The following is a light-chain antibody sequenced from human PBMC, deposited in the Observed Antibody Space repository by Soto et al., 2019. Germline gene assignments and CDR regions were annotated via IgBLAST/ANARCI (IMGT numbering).Light chain of an antibody. Sequence: EIVLTQSPGTLALSPGDGATLSCRASQSVSKYLAWYQQKPGQAPRLLIYGASSRATGIPDSFSGSGSGTDFTLTISRLEPEDFAVYYCQQSGGSPQTFGQGTKVDIK. J-gene: IGKJ1*01. CDR3: QQSGGSPQT. CDR2: GAS. V-gene: IGKV3-20*01. CDR1: QSVSKY.